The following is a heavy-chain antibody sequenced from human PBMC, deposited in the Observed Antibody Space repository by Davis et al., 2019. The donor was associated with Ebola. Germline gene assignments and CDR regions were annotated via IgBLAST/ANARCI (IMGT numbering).Heavy chain of an antibody. Sequence: PGGSLRLSCAASGFTFSSYWMHWVRQAPGKGLEWVAVISYDGSNKYYADSVKGRFTISRDNSKNTLYLQMNSLRAEDTAFYYCASGDGRGRSYDMDVWGQGTTVTVSS. CDR2: ISYDGSNK. V-gene: IGHV3-30*14. D-gene: IGHD3/OR15-3a*01. CDR3: ASGDGRGRSYDMDV. CDR1: GFTFSSYW. J-gene: IGHJ6*03.